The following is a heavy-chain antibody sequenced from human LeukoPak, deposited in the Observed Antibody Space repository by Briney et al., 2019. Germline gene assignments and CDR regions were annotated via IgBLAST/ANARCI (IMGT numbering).Heavy chain of an antibody. CDR1: GYTFTSYG. CDR2: IIPIFGTA. D-gene: IGHD6-6*01. Sequence: SVKVSCKASGYTFTSYGISWVRQAPGLGLEWMGGIIPIFGTANYAQKFQGRVTITADESTSTAYMELSSLRSEDTAVYYCARDLSSSSLGGAFDIWGQGTMVTVSS. J-gene: IGHJ3*02. V-gene: IGHV1-69*13. CDR3: ARDLSSSSLGGAFDI.